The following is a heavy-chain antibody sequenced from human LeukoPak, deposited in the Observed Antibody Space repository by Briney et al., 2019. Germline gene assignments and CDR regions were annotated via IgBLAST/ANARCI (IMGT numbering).Heavy chain of an antibody. J-gene: IGHJ6*02. V-gene: IGHV3-30-3*01. D-gene: IGHD3-10*01. CDR3: ARDRYYGSAPSHYYYYGMDV. CDR1: GFTFSSYA. Sequence: PGGSLRLSCAASGFTFSSYAMHWVRQAPGKGLEWVAVISCDGSNKYYADSVKGRFTISRDNSKNTLYLQMNSLRAEDTAVYYCARDRYYGSAPSHYYYYGMDVWGQGTTVTVSS. CDR2: ISCDGSNK.